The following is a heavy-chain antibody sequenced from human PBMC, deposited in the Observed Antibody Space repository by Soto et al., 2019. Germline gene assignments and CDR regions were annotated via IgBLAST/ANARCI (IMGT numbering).Heavy chain of an antibody. J-gene: IGHJ4*02. Sequence: ASVKVSCKASGYTFTSYGISWVRQAPGQGLEWMGWVSAYNGNTNYAQKLQGRVTMTTDTSTSTAYMELRSLRSDDTAVYYCARADGDYVFGYFDYWGQGTLVTVSS. V-gene: IGHV1-18*01. D-gene: IGHD4-17*01. CDR2: VSAYNGNT. CDR3: ARADGDYVFGYFDY. CDR1: GYTFTSYG.